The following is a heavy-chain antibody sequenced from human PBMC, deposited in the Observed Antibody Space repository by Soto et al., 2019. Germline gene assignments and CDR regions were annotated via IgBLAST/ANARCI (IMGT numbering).Heavy chain of an antibody. CDR2: IIPIFGTA. V-gene: IGHV1-69*13. D-gene: IGHD6-13*01. CDR1: GGTFSSYA. J-gene: IGHJ6*02. CDR3: ALIALIYYGMDV. Sequence: GASVKVSCKASGGTFSSYAISWVRQAPGQWLEWMGGIIPIFGTANYAQKFQGRVTITADESTSTAYMELSSLRSEDTAVYYCALIALIYYGMDVWGQGTTVTVSS.